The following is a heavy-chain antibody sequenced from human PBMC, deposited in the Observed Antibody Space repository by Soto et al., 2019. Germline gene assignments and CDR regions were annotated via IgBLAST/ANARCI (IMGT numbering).Heavy chain of an antibody. D-gene: IGHD2-15*01. CDR3: VKGNQLLRYYFEF. CDR2: ITSDGDST. CDR1: GFTFSKYA. J-gene: IGHJ4*01. Sequence: GGSLRLSCSVSGFTFSKYAMHWVRQAPGKGLEYVSGITSDGDSTWHADSVKDRFAISRDNSKNTLFLQMSSLRVEDTAIYFCVKGNQLLRYYFEFWGHGTMVTVYS. V-gene: IGHV3-64D*06.